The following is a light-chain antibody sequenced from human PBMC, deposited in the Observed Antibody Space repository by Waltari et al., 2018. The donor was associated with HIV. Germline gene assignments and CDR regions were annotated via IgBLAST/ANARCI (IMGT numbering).Light chain of an antibody. J-gene: IGKJ4*01. CDR2: AAS. CDR1: QGISSY. Sequence: DIQLTQSPSILSASVADRGTIACRTSQGISSYFAWYQQKPGKAPKLLIYAASTLQSGVPSRFSGSGSGTEFTLTISSLQPEDFATYYCQQLESYTQISFGGGTKVGIK. V-gene: IGKV1-9*01. CDR3: QQLESYTQIS.